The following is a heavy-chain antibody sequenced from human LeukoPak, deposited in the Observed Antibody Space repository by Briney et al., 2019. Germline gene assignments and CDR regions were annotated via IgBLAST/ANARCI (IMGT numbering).Heavy chain of an antibody. CDR1: GFTFSSYS. CDR3: AGRDSSGYFFDP. V-gene: IGHV3-21*01. Sequence: PGGSLRLSCAASGFTFSSYSMNWVRQAPGKGLEWVSSISSSGVYIYYADSVKGRFTISRDNAKNSLSLQMNSLRAGDTAVYYCAGRDSSGYFFDPWGQGTLVTVSS. J-gene: IGHJ5*02. CDR2: ISSSGVYI. D-gene: IGHD3-22*01.